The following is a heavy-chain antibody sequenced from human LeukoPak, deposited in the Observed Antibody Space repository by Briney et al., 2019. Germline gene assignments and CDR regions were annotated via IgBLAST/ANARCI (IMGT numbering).Heavy chain of an antibody. V-gene: IGHV3-9*01. Sequence: PGRSLRLSCAASGSTFDDYAMHWVRQAPGKGLEWVSGTSYNSGSIGYADSVKGRFTISRDNAKNSLYLQMNSLRAEDTALYYCAKDVYYYDSSGFDYWGQGTLVTVSS. J-gene: IGHJ4*02. D-gene: IGHD3-22*01. CDR3: AKDVYYYDSSGFDY. CDR2: TSYNSGSI. CDR1: GSTFDDYA.